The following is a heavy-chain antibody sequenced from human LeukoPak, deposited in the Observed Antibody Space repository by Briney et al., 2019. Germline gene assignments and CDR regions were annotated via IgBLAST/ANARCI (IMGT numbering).Heavy chain of an antibody. CDR3: AKESPYTSPRNYYFDN. J-gene: IGHJ4*02. D-gene: IGHD1-14*01. V-gene: IGHV3-7*03. CDR2: INQDGSEM. Sequence: GGSLRLSCAASGYSFSTYWMSWVRQVPGKGLEWVANINQDGSEMYYVDSVKGRFTISRDNSKNTLNLLMNNLRAEDTAVYYCAKESPYTSPRNYYFDNWGQGTLVTVSS. CDR1: GYSFSTYW.